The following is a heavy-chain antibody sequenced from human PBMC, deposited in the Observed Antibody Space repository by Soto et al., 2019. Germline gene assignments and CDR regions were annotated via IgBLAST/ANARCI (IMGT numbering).Heavy chain of an antibody. Sequence: GGSLSLSCAASGFPFRSYWMHWVRQAPGKGLVWVSRINSDGSSTSYADSVKGRFTISRDNAKNSLYLQMNSLRAEDTAVYYCARGAPHAWYSSGWYDYWGQGALVTVSS. V-gene: IGHV3-74*01. J-gene: IGHJ4*02. CDR3: ARGAPHAWYSSGWYDY. CDR1: GFPFRSYW. D-gene: IGHD6-19*01. CDR2: INSDGSST.